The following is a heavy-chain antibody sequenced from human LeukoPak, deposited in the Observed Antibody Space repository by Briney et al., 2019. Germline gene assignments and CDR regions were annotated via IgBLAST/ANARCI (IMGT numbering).Heavy chain of an antibody. D-gene: IGHD3-10*01. CDR3: TTDGLLLWFGELWARRDY. CDR1: GFTFSNAW. J-gene: IGHJ4*02. Sequence: KTGGSLRLSCAASGFTFSNAWMSWVRQAPGKGLEWVGRIKSKTDGGTTDYAAPVKGRFTISRDDSKNTLYLQMNSLKTEDTAVYYCTTDGLLLWFGELWARRDYWGQGTLVTVSS. V-gene: IGHV3-15*01. CDR2: IKSKTDGGTT.